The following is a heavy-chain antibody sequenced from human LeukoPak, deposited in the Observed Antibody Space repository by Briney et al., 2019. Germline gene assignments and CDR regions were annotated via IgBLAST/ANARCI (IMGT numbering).Heavy chain of an antibody. V-gene: IGHV3-11*01. CDR2: ISSSGSTI. J-gene: IGHJ5*02. Sequence: GGSLRLSCAASGFTFSDYYMSWIRQAPGKGLEWVSYISSSGSTIYYADSVKGRFTISRDNAKNSLYLQMNSLRAEDTAVYYCARDMLGYCSSTSCYIEWGYWFDPWGQGTLVTVSS. D-gene: IGHD2-2*02. CDR3: ARDMLGYCSSTSCYIEWGYWFDP. CDR1: GFTFSDYY.